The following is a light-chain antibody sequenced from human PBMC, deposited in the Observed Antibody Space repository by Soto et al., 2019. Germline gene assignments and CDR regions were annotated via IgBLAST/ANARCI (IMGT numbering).Light chain of an antibody. Sequence: EIVLTQSPGTLSLSPGERATLSCRASQSVSSSYLAWYQQKPGQAPRLLIYGASSRATGIPDRFSCSGSGTDFTLTINRLEPEDFAVYYYQQYGSSSWTLGQGTKVKIK. CDR3: QQYGSSSWT. CDR2: GAS. J-gene: IGKJ1*01. V-gene: IGKV3-20*01. CDR1: QSVSSSY.